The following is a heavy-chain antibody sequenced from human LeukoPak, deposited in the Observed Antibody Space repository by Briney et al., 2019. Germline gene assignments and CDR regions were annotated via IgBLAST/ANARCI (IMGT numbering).Heavy chain of an antibody. CDR3: ARDLGYSYGYYYYYGMDV. V-gene: IGHV4-30-4*01. CDR1: GGSISSGDYY. D-gene: IGHD5-18*01. J-gene: IGHJ6*02. Sequence: SETLSLTCTVSGGSISSGDYYWSWIRQPPGKGLEWIGYIYYSGSTYYNPSLKSRVTISVDTSKNQFSLKLSSVTAADTAEYYCARDLGYSYGYYYYYGMDVWGQGTTVTVSS. CDR2: IYYSGST.